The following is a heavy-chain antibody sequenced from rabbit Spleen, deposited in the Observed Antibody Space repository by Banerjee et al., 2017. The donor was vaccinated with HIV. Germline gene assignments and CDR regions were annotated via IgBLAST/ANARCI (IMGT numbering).Heavy chain of an antibody. V-gene: IGHV1S45*01. CDR1: GFSFSDRDV. J-gene: IGHJ4*01. Sequence: EQLVESGGGLVQPAGSLTLTCKASGFSFSDRDVMCWVRQAPGKGLEWIACINAATAKPVYATWAKGRFTISRTSSTTVTLRMTSLTAADRATYFCARDLLGVIGWNFYLWGPGTLVTVS. CDR3: ARDLLGVIGWNFYL. CDR2: INAATAKP. D-gene: IGHD1-1*01.